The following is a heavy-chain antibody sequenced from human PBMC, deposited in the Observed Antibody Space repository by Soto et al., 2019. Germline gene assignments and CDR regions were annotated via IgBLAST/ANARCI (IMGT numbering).Heavy chain of an antibody. J-gene: IGHJ4*02. CDR1: GYTFNNYA. D-gene: IGHD5-18*01. Sequence: GASVKVSRKASGYTFNNYAMPWVRQAPGQRPEWMGWINAGNGNTKYSQKFQGRVTISMDTSASTAYMELSSLTTEDTAVYYCAKGGSAGFSFGRFDYWGQGTLVTVS. CDR3: AKGGSAGFSFGRFDY. CDR2: INAGNGNT. V-gene: IGHV1-3*01.